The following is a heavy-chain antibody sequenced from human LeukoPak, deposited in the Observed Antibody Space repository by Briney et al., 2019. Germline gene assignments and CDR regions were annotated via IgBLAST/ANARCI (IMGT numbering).Heavy chain of an antibody. CDR3: ATLYSSGWYEGDY. D-gene: IGHD6-19*01. CDR1: GFTFSDYY. V-gene: IGHV3-11*04. J-gene: IGHJ4*02. Sequence: GGSLRLSCAASGFTFSDYYMSWIRQAPGKGLEWVSHISSSGSTIYYGDSVKGRFTISRDNAKNSLYLQMNSLRAEDTAVYYCATLYSSGWYEGDYWGQGTLVTVSS. CDR2: ISSSGSTI.